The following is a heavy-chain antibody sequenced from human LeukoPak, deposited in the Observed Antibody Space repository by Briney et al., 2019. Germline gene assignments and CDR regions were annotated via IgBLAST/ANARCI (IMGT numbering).Heavy chain of an antibody. D-gene: IGHD5-18*01. CDR1: GGSISSSNW. Sequence: SETLTLTCAVSGGSISSSNWWSWVRQPPGKGLEWIGSIYYSGTTHYSPSLESRVTISVDTSKNQFSLKLASVTAADTAIYYCAKGAGGFSYYNWFDPWGQGTLVTVSS. CDR3: AKGAGGFSYYNWFDP. J-gene: IGHJ5*02. V-gene: IGHV4-4*02. CDR2: IYYSGTT.